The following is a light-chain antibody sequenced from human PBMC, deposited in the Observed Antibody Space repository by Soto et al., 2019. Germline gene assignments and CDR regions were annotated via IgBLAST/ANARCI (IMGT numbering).Light chain of an antibody. CDR1: QSITGW. Sequence: DIQMTQSPSTLSASVGGRVTITCRASQSITGWLAWYQQKPGKAPKLLIYDASSLESGVPSRFSGSGSGTEFTLTISSLQRDDFATYFCQQYNTYSPTFGQGTKVEIK. J-gene: IGKJ1*01. CDR3: QQYNTYSPT. CDR2: DAS. V-gene: IGKV1-5*01.